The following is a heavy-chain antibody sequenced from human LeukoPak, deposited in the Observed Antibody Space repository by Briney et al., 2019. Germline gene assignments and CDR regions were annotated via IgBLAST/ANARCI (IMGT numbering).Heavy chain of an antibody. D-gene: IGHD5-24*01. CDR3: ARTENYIALGWFDP. J-gene: IGHJ5*02. CDR1: GGSISSSSYC. Sequence: SGTLSLTCTVSGGSISSSSYCWGWLRQPPGKGLEWIGSICDSGTTLSTPSLKRRATLSVHTTHNHFSQKLSSVPAADTTVYYCARTENYIALGWFDPWGQGTLVTVSS. CDR2: ICDSGTT. V-gene: IGHV4-39*02.